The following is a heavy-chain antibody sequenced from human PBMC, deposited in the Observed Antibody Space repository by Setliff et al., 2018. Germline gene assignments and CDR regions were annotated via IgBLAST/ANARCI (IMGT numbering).Heavy chain of an antibody. Sequence: ASVKVSCKASGYSFQRYGINWLRQAPGQGLEWLGWISSYNGNTKYAQTVQDRIRVTTDTSTSTSYMELRSLRSDDTAIYYCARVESMVRGKNILRHFDYWGQGTQVTVSS. CDR1: GYSFQRYG. CDR2: ISSYNGNT. J-gene: IGHJ4*02. CDR3: ARVESMVRGKNILRHFDY. D-gene: IGHD3-10*01. V-gene: IGHV1-18*04.